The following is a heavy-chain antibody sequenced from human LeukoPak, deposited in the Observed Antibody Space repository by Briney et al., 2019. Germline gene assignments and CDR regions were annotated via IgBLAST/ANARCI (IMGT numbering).Heavy chain of an antibody. CDR1: GFTFSSYG. D-gene: IGHD1-20*01. CDR3: AKGDNWNDWFDP. Sequence: QTGGSLRLSCAASGFTFSSYGMHWVRQTPGKGLEWVAFIRFDGSNKYYADSVKDRFTISRDNSKNTLYLQMNSLRAEDTAVYYCAKGDNWNDWFDPWGQGTLVTVSS. V-gene: IGHV3-30*02. CDR2: IRFDGSNK. J-gene: IGHJ5*02.